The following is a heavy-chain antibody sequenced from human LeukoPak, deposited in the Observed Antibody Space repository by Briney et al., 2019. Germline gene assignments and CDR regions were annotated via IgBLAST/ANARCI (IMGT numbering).Heavy chain of an antibody. CDR1: GGSISSYY. Sequence: SETLSLTCTVSGGSISSYYWSWIRQPAGRGLEWIGRIYTSGSTNYSPSLKSRVNMSVDTSKNQFSLKLSSVTAADTAVYYCAREGDNYESSGHYSPWFDPWGQGTLVTVSS. V-gene: IGHV4-4*07. CDR3: AREGDNYESSGHYSPWFDP. D-gene: IGHD3-22*01. CDR2: IYTSGST. J-gene: IGHJ5*02.